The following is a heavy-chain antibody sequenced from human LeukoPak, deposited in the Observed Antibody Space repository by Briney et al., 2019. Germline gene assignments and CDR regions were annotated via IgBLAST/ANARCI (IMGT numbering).Heavy chain of an antibody. D-gene: IGHD2-8*01. V-gene: IGHV3-7*03. J-gene: IGHJ5*02. Sequence: GGSLRLSSAASGFTFSRYWMSWVRQAPGKGLEWVANIKQDGSEKYYVDSVKGRFTISRDNAKNSLYLQMNSLRAEDTAVYYCAKEMVYAIVTSVGFDPWGQGTLVTVSS. CDR2: IKQDGSEK. CDR1: GFTFSRYW. CDR3: AKEMVYAIVTSVGFDP.